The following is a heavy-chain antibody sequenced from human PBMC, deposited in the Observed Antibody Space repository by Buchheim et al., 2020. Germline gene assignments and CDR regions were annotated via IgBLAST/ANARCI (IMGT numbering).Heavy chain of an antibody. D-gene: IGHD2-2*01. V-gene: IGHV4-39*01. CDR3: AGLGYCSSTSCPYYYYGMDV. J-gene: IGHJ6*02. CDR2: IYYSGST. Sequence: QLQLQESGPGLVKPSETLSLTCTVSGGSISSSSYYWGWIRQPPGKGLEWIGSIYYSGSTYYNPSLKSRVTISVDTSTNQFSLKLSSVTAADTAVYYCAGLGYCSSTSCPYYYYGMDVWGQGTT. CDR1: GGSISSSSYY.